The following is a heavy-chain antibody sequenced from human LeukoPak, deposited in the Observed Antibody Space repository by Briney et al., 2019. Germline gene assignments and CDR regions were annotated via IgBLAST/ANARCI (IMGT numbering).Heavy chain of an antibody. CDR1: GYTFTGYY. D-gene: IGHD6-13*01. Sequence: ASVTVSCKASGYTFTGYYMHWVRQAPGQGLEWMGWINPNSGGTNYAQKFQGRVTMTRDTSISTAYMELSRLRSDDTAVYYCARYPYSSSWYTIGYFQHWGQGTLVTVSS. CDR3: ARYPYSSSWYTIGYFQH. V-gene: IGHV1-2*02. J-gene: IGHJ1*01. CDR2: INPNSGGT.